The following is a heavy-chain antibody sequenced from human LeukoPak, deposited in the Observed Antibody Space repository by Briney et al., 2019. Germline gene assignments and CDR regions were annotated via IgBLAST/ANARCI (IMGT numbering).Heavy chain of an antibody. CDR1: GFTFSSYA. CDR3: AKDQDYVWGSYRFD. V-gene: IGHV3-23*01. CDR2: ISGSGVST. Sequence: GGSLRLSCAASGFTFSSYAMSWVRQAPGKGLEWVSGISGSGVSTYYADSVKGRFTISRDNSKNTLYLQMNSLRAEDTAVYYCAKDQDYVWGSYRFDWGQGTLVAVSS. J-gene: IGHJ4*02. D-gene: IGHD3-16*02.